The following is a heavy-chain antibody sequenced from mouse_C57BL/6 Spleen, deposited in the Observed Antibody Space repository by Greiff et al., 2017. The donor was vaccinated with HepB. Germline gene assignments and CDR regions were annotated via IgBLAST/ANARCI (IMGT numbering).Heavy chain of an antibody. Sequence: QVQLQQPGAELVKPGASVKLSCKASGYTFTSYWMHWVKQRPGQGLEWIGVIHPNSGSTNYNEKFKSKATLTVDKSASTAYMQLSSLTSEDSAVYYCAREVTTVVANFDYWGQGTTLTVSS. J-gene: IGHJ2*01. D-gene: IGHD1-1*01. CDR2: IHPNSGST. V-gene: IGHV1-64*01. CDR3: AREVTTVVANFDY. CDR1: GYTFTSYW.